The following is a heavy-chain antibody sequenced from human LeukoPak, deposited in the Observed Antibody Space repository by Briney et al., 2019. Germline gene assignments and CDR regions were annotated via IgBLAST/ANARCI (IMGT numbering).Heavy chain of an antibody. V-gene: IGHV4-34*01. J-gene: IGHJ5*02. CDR1: GWSFNDYY. CDR3: ARGQVPAARGYNWFDP. Sequence: PSETLSLTYAVYGWSFNDYYWNWIRQPPGKGLEWVGEINARGDTNFNPSLKSRVTISVDTSKSQFSLTLTSMIAADTAVYYCARGQVPAARGYNWFDPWGQGTLVTVSS. D-gene: IGHD2-2*01. CDR2: INARGDT.